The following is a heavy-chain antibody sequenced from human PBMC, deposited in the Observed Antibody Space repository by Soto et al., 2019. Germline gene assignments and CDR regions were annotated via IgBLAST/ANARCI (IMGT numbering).Heavy chain of an antibody. J-gene: IGHJ4*02. Sequence: PXGSLRLCCAASGVTFSSYSMNWVRQAPGKGLDWVSSISSSSSYIYYADSVKGRFTISRDNAKNSLYLQMNSLRAEDTAVYYCARDTTTDSSGYYYSPNNFDYWGQGPLVTVSS. D-gene: IGHD3-22*01. CDR1: GVTFSSYS. CDR2: ISSSSSYI. V-gene: IGHV3-21*01. CDR3: ARDTTTDSSGYYYSPNNFDY.